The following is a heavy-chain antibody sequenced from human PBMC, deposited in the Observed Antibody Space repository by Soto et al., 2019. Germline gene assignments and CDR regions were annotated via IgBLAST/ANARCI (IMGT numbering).Heavy chain of an antibody. Sequence: PSETLSLTCAVYGGSFSGYYWSWIRQPPGKGLEWNGEINHSGSTNYNPSLKSRVTISVDTSKNQFSLKLSSVTAADTAVYYCARTYATSYYYDSSGYYHDAFDIWGQGTMVTVSS. D-gene: IGHD3-22*01. CDR1: GGSFSGYY. CDR2: INHSGST. V-gene: IGHV4-34*01. J-gene: IGHJ3*02. CDR3: ARTYATSYYYDSSGYYHDAFDI.